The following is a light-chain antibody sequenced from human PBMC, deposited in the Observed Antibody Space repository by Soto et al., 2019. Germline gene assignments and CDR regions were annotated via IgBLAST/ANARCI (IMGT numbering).Light chain of an antibody. V-gene: IGLV2-14*03. CDR2: EVT. J-gene: IGLJ1*01. Sequence: QSVLTQPASVSGSPGQSITISCTGTRSGVGGYNYVSWYQQHPGTAPKVMIYEVTYRPAGVSSRFSGSKSGNTAYLTISGLQAEDEADYYCSSFTSSITYVFGTGTKVTVL. CDR1: RSGVGGYNY. CDR3: SSFTSSITYV.